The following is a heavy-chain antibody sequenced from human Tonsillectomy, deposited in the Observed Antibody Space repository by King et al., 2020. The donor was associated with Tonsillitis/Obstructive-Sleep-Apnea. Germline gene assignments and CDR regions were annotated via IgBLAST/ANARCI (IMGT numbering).Heavy chain of an antibody. CDR2: ISSNGGST. J-gene: IGHJ4*02. V-gene: IGHV3-64D*06. CDR3: MKGALLWFGELSYFDY. CDR1: GFTFSSYA. Sequence: VQLVESGGGLVQPGGSLRLSCSASGFTFSSYAMHWVRQAPGKGLEYVSAISSNGGSTYYADSVKGRFTISRDNSKNTLYLQMSSLRAEDTAVYYCMKGALLWFGELSYFDYWGQGTLVTVSS. D-gene: IGHD3-10*01.